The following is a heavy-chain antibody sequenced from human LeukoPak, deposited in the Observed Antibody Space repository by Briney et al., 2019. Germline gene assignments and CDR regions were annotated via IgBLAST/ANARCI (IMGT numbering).Heavy chain of an antibody. CDR2: IVPNLNIA. J-gene: IGHJ4*02. V-gene: IGHV1-69*04. CDR1: GGTFSSYA. CDR3: ASALGYCSSTSCPFDY. Sequence: SVKVSCKASGGTFSSYAISWVRQAPGQGLEWIGRIVPNLNIANYAQKFQGRVTITADKSTSTAYMELSSLRSEDTAVYYCASALGYCSSTSCPFDYWGQGTLVTVSS. D-gene: IGHD2-2*01.